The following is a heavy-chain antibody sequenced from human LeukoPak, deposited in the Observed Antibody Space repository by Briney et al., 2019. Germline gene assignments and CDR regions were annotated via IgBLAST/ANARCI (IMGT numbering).Heavy chain of an antibody. V-gene: IGHV1-46*01. CDR3: ARDSIEVVVVPAAIHLIPYYYYGMDV. D-gene: IGHD2-2*01. J-gene: IGHJ6*02. CDR2: INPSGGST. Sequence: VASVKVSCKASGYTFTSYYMHWVRQAPGQGLEWMGIINPSGGSTSYAQKFQGRVTMTRDTATSTVYMELRSLTSDDTAVYYCARDSIEVVVVPAAIHLIPYYYYGMDVWGQGTTVTVSS. CDR1: GYTFTSYY.